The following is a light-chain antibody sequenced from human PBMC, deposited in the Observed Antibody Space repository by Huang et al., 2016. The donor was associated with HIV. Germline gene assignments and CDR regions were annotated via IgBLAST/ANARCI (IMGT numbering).Light chain of an antibody. Sequence: EIVMTQSPATLSVSPGERATLSCRAGQSVSSNLAWYQQKPGQSPRLLIYGATTRATGAQARFSGSGSGTEFTLTISSLQSEDFAIYYCQQYNNWPRTFGQGTKVDIK. V-gene: IGKV3-15*01. CDR3: QQYNNWPRT. J-gene: IGKJ1*01. CDR1: QSVSSN. CDR2: GAT.